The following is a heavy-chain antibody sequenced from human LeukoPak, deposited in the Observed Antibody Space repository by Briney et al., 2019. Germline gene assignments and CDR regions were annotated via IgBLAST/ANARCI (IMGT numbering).Heavy chain of an antibody. CDR3: AREVSGDPWYNWFDP. Sequence: GVSLRLSCAASGFTVSSYWMHWVRQAPGKGLVWVSRINSDGSSTRYADSVKGRFTISRDNAKNTLYLQMNSLRAEDTAVYYCAREVSGDPWYNWFDPWGQGTLVTVSS. CDR2: INSDGSST. V-gene: IGHV3-74*01. CDR1: GFTVSSYW. D-gene: IGHD4-17*01. J-gene: IGHJ5*02.